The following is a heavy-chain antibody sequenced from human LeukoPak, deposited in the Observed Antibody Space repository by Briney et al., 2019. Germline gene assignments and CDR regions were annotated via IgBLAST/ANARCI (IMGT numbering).Heavy chain of an antibody. CDR3: ARGPHYGDYEGYYFDY. D-gene: IGHD4-17*01. Sequence: GGSLRLSCAASGFTFSSYAMHWVRQAPGKGLEWVAVISYDGSNKYYADSVKGRFTISRDNSKNTLYLQMNSLRAEDTAVYYCARGPHYGDYEGYYFDYWGQGTLVTVSS. CDR2: ISYDGSNK. CDR1: GFTFSSYA. J-gene: IGHJ4*02. V-gene: IGHV3-30-3*01.